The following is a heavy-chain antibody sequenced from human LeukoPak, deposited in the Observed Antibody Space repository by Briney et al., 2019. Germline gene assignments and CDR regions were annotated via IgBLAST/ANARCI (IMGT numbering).Heavy chain of an antibody. V-gene: IGHV3-73*01. J-gene: IGHJ5*02. Sequence: GESLKISCAASGFTFSGSAMHWVRQASGKGLEWVGRIRSKANSYATTYAASLKGRFTISRDDSKNTAYLQMNSLKTEDTAVYYCTRHVWAARDGDWFDPWGQGTLVTVSS. CDR2: IRSKANSYAT. D-gene: IGHD6-6*01. CDR3: TRHVWAARDGDWFDP. CDR1: GFTFSGSA.